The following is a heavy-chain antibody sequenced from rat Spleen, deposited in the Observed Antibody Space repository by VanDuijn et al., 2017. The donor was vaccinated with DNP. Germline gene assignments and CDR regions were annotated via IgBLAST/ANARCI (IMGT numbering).Heavy chain of an antibody. J-gene: IGHJ1*01. D-gene: IGHD1-4*01. CDR1: GYTFTTYY. V-gene: IGHV1-43*01. Sequence: QVQLRQSGAEPAKPGSSVKISCKASGYTFTTYYITWIKQTTGQGLEYIGYINTGSGGTNYNENFRGKATLTVDKSSNTAFMQLSSLTPDDSAVYYCARRRLPYWYFDFWGPGTMVTVSS. CDR3: ARRRLPYWYFDF. CDR2: INTGSGGT.